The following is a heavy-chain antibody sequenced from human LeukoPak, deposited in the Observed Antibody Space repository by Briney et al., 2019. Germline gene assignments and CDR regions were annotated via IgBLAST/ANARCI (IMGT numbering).Heavy chain of an antibody. CDR2: INHSGST. J-gene: IGHJ4*02. CDR3: ARGLFDFWSGRRPYFDY. V-gene: IGHV4-34*01. Sequence: SETLSLTCAVYGGSFSGYYWSWIRQPPGKGLEWIGEINHSGSTNYNPSLKSRVTIPVDTSKNQFSLKLSSVTAADTAVYYCARGLFDFWSGRRPYFDYWGQGTLVTVSS. D-gene: IGHD3-3*01. CDR1: GGSFSGYY.